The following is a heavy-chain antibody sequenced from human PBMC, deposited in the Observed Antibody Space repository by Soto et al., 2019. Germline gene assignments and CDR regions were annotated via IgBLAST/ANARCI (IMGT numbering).Heavy chain of an antibody. CDR2: INPIYXST. CDR3: ARALGAGEGYNSDAFEI. Sequence: ASVNVSGGASGSRFTGDYGHWRRQDPGQATEWRGVINPIYXSTSSARKFKGRVTMTRDTSTSTVYMELSSLRSEDTAVHYCARALGAGEGYNSDAFEIWGQGTMVTVS. CDR1: GSRFTGDY. D-gene: IGHD5-12*01. J-gene: IGHJ3*02. V-gene: IGHV1-46*01.